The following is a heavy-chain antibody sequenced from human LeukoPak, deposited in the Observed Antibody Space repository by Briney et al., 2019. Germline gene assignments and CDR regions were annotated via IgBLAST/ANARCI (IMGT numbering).Heavy chain of an antibody. J-gene: IGHJ4*02. D-gene: IGHD2-2*01. CDR3: AKVAGYQLHEYCFDY. V-gene: IGHV3-9*01. Sequence: PGGSLRLSCAASGFTFDDYAMHWVRQAPGKGLEWVSGISWNSGSIGYADSVKGRFTISRDNAKNSLYLQMNSLRAEDTALYYCAKVAGYQLHEYCFDYWGQGTLVTVSS. CDR1: GFTFDDYA. CDR2: ISWNSGSI.